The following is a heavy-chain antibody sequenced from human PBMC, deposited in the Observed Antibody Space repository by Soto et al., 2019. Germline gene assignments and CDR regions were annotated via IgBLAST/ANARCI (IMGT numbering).Heavy chain of an antibody. J-gene: IGHJ4*02. CDR1: GFTFSSYG. Sequence: GGSLRLSCAASGFTFSSYGMHWVRQAPGKGLEWVAVIWYDGSNKYYADSVKGRFTISRDNSKNTLYLQMNSLRAEDTAVYYCARDLEQLAFGYWGQGTLVTVSS. D-gene: IGHD6-6*01. CDR2: IWYDGSNK. CDR3: ARDLEQLAFGY. V-gene: IGHV3-33*01.